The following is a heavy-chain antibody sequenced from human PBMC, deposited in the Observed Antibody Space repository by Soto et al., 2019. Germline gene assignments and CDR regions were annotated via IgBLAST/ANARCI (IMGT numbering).Heavy chain of an antibody. CDR2: IYYSGST. D-gene: IGHD6-19*01. Sequence: SETLSLTCTVSGGSISSYYWSWIRQPPGKGLEWIGYIYYSGSTNYNPSLKSRVTISVDTSKNQFSLKLSSVTAADTAVYYCARGPEPEGWYFDYWGQGTLVTVSS. V-gene: IGHV4-59*01. J-gene: IGHJ4*02. CDR3: ARGPEPEGWYFDY. CDR1: GGSISSYY.